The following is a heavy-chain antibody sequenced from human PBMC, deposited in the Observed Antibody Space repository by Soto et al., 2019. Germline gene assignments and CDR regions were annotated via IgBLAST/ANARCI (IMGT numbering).Heavy chain of an antibody. D-gene: IGHD3-10*01. Sequence: PGESMRVSCRGSGYSFTGYGSGWVREMTGKGLEWMGIIYPGDSDTRYSPSFQGQVTISADKSISTAYLQWSSLKASDTAMYYCARHLIVAGYGSGSYYNVGVGYYYMDVWGKGTTVTVSS. CDR1: GYSFTGYG. CDR2: IYPGDSDT. J-gene: IGHJ6*03. V-gene: IGHV5-51*01. CDR3: ARHLIVAGYGSGSYYNVGVGYYYMDV.